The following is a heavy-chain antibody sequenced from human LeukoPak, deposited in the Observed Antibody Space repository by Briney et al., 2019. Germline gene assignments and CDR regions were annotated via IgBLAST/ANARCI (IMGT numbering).Heavy chain of an antibody. CDR2: VNHSGST. V-gene: IGHV4-34*01. Sequence: SETLSLTCAVYGGSFSDYYWSRIRQPPGKGLEWIGEVNHSGSTKYNPSLKSRVTISVEASKNQFSLKLISVTAADTAVYYCASNRPTLRVNDYWGQGALVTVSS. J-gene: IGHJ4*02. D-gene: IGHD5/OR15-5a*01. CDR1: GGSFSDYY. CDR3: ASNRPTLRVNDY.